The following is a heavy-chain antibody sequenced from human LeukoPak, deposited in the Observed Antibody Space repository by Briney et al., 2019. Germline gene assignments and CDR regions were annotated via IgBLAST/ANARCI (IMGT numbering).Heavy chain of an antibody. Sequence: PSETLSLTCTVSGGSISSGDYYWSWIRQPPGKGLEWIGYIYYSGSTYDNPSLKSRVTISVDTSKNQFSLKLSSVTAADTAVYYCARSSTSPGAYYYYYMDVWGKGTTVTVSS. J-gene: IGHJ6*03. CDR1: GGSISSGDYY. V-gene: IGHV4-30-4*08. D-gene: IGHD2-2*01. CDR2: IYYSGST. CDR3: ARSSTSPGAYYYYYMDV.